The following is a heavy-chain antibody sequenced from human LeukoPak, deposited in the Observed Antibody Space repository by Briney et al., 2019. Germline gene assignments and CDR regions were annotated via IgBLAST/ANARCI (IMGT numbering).Heavy chain of an antibody. J-gene: IGHJ5*02. CDR3: ARQNAAAASDNWFDP. CDR1: GYTFTGYY. CDR2: INPNSGGT. Sequence: ASVKVSCKASGYTFTGYYMHWVRQAPGQGLEWMGWINPNSGGTNYAQKFQSRVTMTRDTSISTAYMELSRLRSDDTAVYYCARQNAAAASDNWFDPWGQGTLVTVSS. V-gene: IGHV1-2*02. D-gene: IGHD6-13*01.